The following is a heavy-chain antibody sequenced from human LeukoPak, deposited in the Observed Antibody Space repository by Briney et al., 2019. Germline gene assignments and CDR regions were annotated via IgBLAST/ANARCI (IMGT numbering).Heavy chain of an antibody. V-gene: IGHV4-38-2*02. Sequence: SETLSLTCTVSGGSISSYYWGWIRQPPGKGLEWIGSIYHSGSTYYNPSLKSRVTISVDTSKNQFSLKLSSVTAADTAVYYCARVASRAGIFDYWGQGTLVTVSS. CDR3: ARVASRAGIFDY. J-gene: IGHJ4*02. CDR1: GGSISSYY. CDR2: IYHSGST. D-gene: IGHD2-15*01.